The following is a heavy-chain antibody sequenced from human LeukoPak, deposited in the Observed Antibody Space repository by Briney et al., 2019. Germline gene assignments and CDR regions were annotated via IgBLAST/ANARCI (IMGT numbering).Heavy chain of an antibody. CDR3: ALYYHGSDPRRAFDI. CDR2: MYTSGST. CDR1: GGSISSGTYY. J-gene: IGHJ3*02. D-gene: IGHD3-10*01. Sequence: KPSETLSLTCTVSGGSISSGTYYWNWIRQPAGKGLEWIGRMYTSGSTNYNPSLKSRVTISVDTSKNQFSLTLNSVTAADTAVYYCALYYHGSDPRRAFDIWGQGTMVTVSS. V-gene: IGHV4-61*02.